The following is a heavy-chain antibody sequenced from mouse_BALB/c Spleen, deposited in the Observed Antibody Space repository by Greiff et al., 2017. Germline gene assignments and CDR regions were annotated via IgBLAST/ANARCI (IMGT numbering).Heavy chain of an antibody. J-gene: IGHJ4*01. CDR2: ILPGSGST. CDR3: ALQLGLRRDAMDY. V-gene: IGHV1-9*01. CDR1: GYTFSSYW. D-gene: IGHD3-1*01. Sequence: QVQLQQSGAELMKPGASVKISCKATGYTFSSYWIEWVKQRPGHGLEWIGEILPGSGSTNYNEKFKGKATFTADTSSNTAYMQLSSLTSEDSAVYYCALQLGLRRDAMDYWGQGTSVTVSS.